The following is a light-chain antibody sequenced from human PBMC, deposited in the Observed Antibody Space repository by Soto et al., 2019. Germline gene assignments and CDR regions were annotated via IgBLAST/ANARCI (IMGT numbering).Light chain of an antibody. CDR3: QQYNSYSPIYT. Sequence: DIQMTQSPSTLSASVGDGVTITCRASQSISSWLAWYQQKPGKAPKLLIYDASSLESGVPSRFSGSGSGTEFTLTISSLQPDDFATYYCQQYNSYSPIYTFGQGTKLEIK. CDR2: DAS. CDR1: QSISSW. J-gene: IGKJ2*01. V-gene: IGKV1-5*01.